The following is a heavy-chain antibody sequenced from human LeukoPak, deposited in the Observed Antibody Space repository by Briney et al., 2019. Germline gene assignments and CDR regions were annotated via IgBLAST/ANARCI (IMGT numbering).Heavy chain of an antibody. D-gene: IGHD2-15*01. V-gene: IGHV4-59*01. Sequence: SETLSLTGTVSGGSISSYYWSWIRQPPGKGLEWIGYIYYSGSTNYNPFLKSRVTISVDTSKNQFSLKLSSVTAADTAVYYCARAGSWAGVWDYWGQGTLVTVSS. J-gene: IGHJ4*02. CDR1: GGSISSYY. CDR2: IYYSGST. CDR3: ARAGSWAGVWDY.